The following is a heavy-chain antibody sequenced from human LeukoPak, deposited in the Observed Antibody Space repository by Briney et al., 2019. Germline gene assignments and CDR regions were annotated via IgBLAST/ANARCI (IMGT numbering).Heavy chain of an antibody. J-gene: IGHJ4*02. V-gene: IGHV3-30-3*01. Sequence: GRSLRLSCAASGFTFITYAMHWVRQAPGKGLEWVAVISYDGSNEYYVDSVKGRFTISRDNSKNILYLQMNSLTAEDTAVYYCARDSLKNGYNYDCFDYWGQGTLVTVSS. CDR1: GFTFITYA. CDR3: ARDSLKNGYNYDCFDY. D-gene: IGHD5-24*01. CDR2: ISYDGSNE.